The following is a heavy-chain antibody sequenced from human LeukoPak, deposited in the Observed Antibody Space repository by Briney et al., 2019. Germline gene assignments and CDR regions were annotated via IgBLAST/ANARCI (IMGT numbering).Heavy chain of an antibody. V-gene: IGHV3-9*01. CDR1: GFTFDDYA. J-gene: IGHJ3*02. Sequence: PGGSLRLSCAASGFTFDDYAMHWVRQAPGKGLEWVSGITWNSGTIAYADSVKGRFTISRDNAKNSLYLQMNSLRAEDTALYYCTKDRGGSYYDDFDMWGQGTRVTVSS. CDR3: TKDRGGSYYDDFDM. CDR2: ITWNSGTI. D-gene: IGHD1-26*01.